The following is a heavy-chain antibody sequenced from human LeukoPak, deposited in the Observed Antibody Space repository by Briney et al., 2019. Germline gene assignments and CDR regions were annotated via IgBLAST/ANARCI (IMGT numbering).Heavy chain of an antibody. CDR3: AKDRPFDI. Sequence: GGSLRLSCATSGFTFSSYAMHWVRQAPGKGLEWVAVIPYDGSNKYYADSVKGRFTISRDNSKNTLYLQMNSLRAEDTAVYYCAKDRPFDIWGQGTMVTVSS. CDR2: IPYDGSNK. CDR1: GFTFSSYA. J-gene: IGHJ3*02. V-gene: IGHV3-30-3*01.